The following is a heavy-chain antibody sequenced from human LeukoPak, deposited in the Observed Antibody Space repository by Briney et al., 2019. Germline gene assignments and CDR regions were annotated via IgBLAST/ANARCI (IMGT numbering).Heavy chain of an antibody. CDR1: GFILSDHY. V-gene: IGHV3-72*01. CDR2: PRNKANSYST. J-gene: IGHJ4*02. Sequence: PGGSLRLSCAASGFILSDHYVDWVRQAPGKGLEWVVRPRNKANSYSTEYAASVRGRFTVSRDLLKNSVYLQMNSLKTEDTAMYYCTRDESALWGQGTLVTVSS. CDR3: TRDESAL.